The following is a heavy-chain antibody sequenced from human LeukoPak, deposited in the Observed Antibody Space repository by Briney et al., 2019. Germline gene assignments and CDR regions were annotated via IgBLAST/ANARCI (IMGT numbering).Heavy chain of an antibody. CDR3: ATGRTKWDLLNY. CDR2: LDPEDGEM. V-gene: IGHV1-24*01. D-gene: IGHD1-26*01. Sequence: GAPVKVSFKVSGYTLTELSLHWVRQAPGKGLEWMGGLDPEDGEMIYSQKFQGRVTMTEDTSTDIAYMEMSSLRSEDTAVYYCATGRTKWDLLNYWGQGTLVTVSS. CDR1: GYTLTELS. J-gene: IGHJ4*02.